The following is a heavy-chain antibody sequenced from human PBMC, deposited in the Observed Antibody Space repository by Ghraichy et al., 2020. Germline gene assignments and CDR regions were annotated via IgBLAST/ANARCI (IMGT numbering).Heavy chain of an antibody. J-gene: IGHJ4*01. CDR2: ISAYNGDT. Sequence: ASVKVSCKASGYTFTNHGITWVRQAPGQGLEWMGWISAYNGDTIYAQNLQGRVTMTTDTSTTTAYMELRSLRSDDTAMYYCARDPTNTSGRRPFFDFWGHGALVTVSS. V-gene: IGHV1-18*04. CDR1: GYTFTNHG. CDR3: ARDPTNTSGRRPFFDF. D-gene: IGHD1-26*01.